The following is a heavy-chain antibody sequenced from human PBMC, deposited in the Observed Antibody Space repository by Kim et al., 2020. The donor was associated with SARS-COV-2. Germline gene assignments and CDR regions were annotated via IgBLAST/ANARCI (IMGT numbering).Heavy chain of an antibody. CDR3: ATAHIVRKEIFLTYYFDS. CDR2: IIPLLGIA. CDR1: GGTFSSYA. J-gene: IGHJ4*01. V-gene: IGHV1-69*04. Sequence: SVKVSCKASGGTFSSYAISWVRQAPGQGLEWMGRIIPLLGIANYAQKFQGRVTITADKSTSTAYMELRSLRSEDTAVYYCATAHIVRKEIFLTYYFDSW. D-gene: IGHD2-8*01.